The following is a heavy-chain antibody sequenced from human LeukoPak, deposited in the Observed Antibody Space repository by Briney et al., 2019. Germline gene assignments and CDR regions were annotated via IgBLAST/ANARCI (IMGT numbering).Heavy chain of an antibody. CDR3: ARDRPTGASRIFVVQ. Sequence: GGSLSLSCTASGSTFTTLAMTWARQAPGKGLEWISSMSSGSRYIYYADSVRGRFTISRDNTRNSLYLAMNNLRAEDTAIYYCARDRPTGASRIFVVQWGQGTPVTVSS. V-gene: IGHV3-21*06. CDR1: GSTFTTLA. D-gene: IGHD2-15*01. CDR2: MSSGSRYI. J-gene: IGHJ4*02.